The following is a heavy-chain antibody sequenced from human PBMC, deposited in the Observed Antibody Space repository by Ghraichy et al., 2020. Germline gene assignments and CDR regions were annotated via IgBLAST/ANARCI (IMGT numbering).Heavy chain of an antibody. V-gene: IGHV4-39*01. D-gene: IGHD3-3*01. J-gene: IGHJ4*02. CDR2: IYYRGST. Sequence: SQTLSLTCSVSGGSVSSSSYYWGWIRQPPGEALEWIGTIYYRGSTYYNPSLESRVTMSIDTSKNQFSLRLSSATAADTAIYYCARLVGSDFWSGYYRRAFDYWGQGTLVTVSS. CDR1: GGSVSSSSYY. CDR3: ARLVGSDFWSGYYRRAFDY.